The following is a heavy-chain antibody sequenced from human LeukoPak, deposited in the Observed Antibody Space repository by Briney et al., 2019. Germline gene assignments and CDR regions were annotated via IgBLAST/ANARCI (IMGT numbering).Heavy chain of an antibody. J-gene: IGHJ4*03. D-gene: IGHD2-21*01. V-gene: IGHV3-23*01. Sequence: GGSLRLSCVGSGFTFRSHAMSWVRQAPEKGLEFVSGIYENGGTTYYADSVKGRFSISRDNSKNTLYLQMDSLRGEDTAVYYCAKDFRIGYSAHFDYWGQGTTVTDSS. CDR1: GFTFRSHA. CDR3: AKDFRIGYSAHFDY. CDR2: IYENGGTT.